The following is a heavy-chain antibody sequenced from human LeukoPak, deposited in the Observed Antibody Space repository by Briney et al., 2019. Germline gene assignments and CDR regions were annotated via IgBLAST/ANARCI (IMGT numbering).Heavy chain of an antibody. CDR1: GYTFTGYY. V-gene: IGHV1-2*02. J-gene: IGHJ4*02. Sequence: ASVKVSCKGSGYTFTGYYMHWVLQAPGQGLEWMGWINPNSGGTNYAQKFQGRVTMTRDTSISTAYMELSRLRSDDTAVYYCARLSRGFWSGLHDFWGQGTLVTVSS. D-gene: IGHD3-3*01. CDR3: ARLSRGFWSGLHDF. CDR2: INPNSGGT.